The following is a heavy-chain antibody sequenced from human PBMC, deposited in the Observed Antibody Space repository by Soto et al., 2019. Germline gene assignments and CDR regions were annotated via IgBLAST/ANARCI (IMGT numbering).Heavy chain of an antibody. D-gene: IGHD6-13*01. CDR1: GYTFSSYG. J-gene: IGHJ4*02. CDR2: ISAHNANT. CDR3: ARDRSTSRSDRRSFDY. Sequence: QVQLVQSGAEVKKPGASVKVSCKASGYTFSSYGISWVRQAPGQGLEWRGWISAHNANTNYAQNLQGRVTMTTDTSPNTVYMGLRSLRSDDTAVYYCARDRSTSRSDRRSFDYWGQGTLVTVSS. V-gene: IGHV1-18*01.